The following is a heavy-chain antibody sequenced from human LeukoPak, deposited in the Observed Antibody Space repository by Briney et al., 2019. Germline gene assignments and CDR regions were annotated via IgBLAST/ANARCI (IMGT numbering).Heavy chain of an antibody. J-gene: IGHJ6*02. CDR1: GFTFSSYG. D-gene: IGHD3-9*01. V-gene: IGHV3-33*08. CDR2: IWYDGSNK. CDR3: ARDQHYDILTDYGMDV. Sequence: PGRPLRLSCAASGFTFSSYGMHWVRQAPGEGLEWVAVIWYDGSNKYYADSVKGRFTISRDNSKNTLYLQMNSLRAEDTAVYYCARDQHYDILTDYGMDVWGQGTTVTVSS.